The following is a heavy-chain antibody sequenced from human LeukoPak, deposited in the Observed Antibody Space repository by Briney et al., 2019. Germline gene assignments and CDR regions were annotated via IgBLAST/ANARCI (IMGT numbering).Heavy chain of an antibody. CDR3: AREIGGPYYYYYGMDV. CDR2: IIPILGIA. CDR1: GGTFSSYA. J-gene: IGHJ6*02. V-gene: IGHV1-69*04. Sequence: GASVKVSCKASGGTFSSYAISWVRQAPGQGLEWMGRIIPILGIANYAQKFQGRVTITADKSTSTAYMELSSLRSEDTAVYYCAREIGGPYYYYYGMDVWGQGTTVTVSS.